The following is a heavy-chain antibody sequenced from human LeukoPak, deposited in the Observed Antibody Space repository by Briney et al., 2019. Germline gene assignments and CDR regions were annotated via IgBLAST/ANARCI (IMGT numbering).Heavy chain of an antibody. J-gene: IGHJ4*02. CDR2: VLYDGSDQ. V-gene: IGHV3-30*14. CDR3: VRDYNWGFDY. CDR1: GFTFSSYT. D-gene: IGHD7-27*01. Sequence: GGSLRLSCAASGFTFSSYTMHWVRQAPGKGPEWVAFVLYDGSDQYYADSVKGRFTISRDNFKNTVSLQMNSLRPEDTGLYYCVRDYNWGFDYWGQGTLVTVSS.